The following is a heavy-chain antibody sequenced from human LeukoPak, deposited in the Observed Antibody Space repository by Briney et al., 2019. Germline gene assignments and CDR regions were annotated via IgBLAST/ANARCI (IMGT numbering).Heavy chain of an antibody. CDR3: AREGNSYDYGDYVISDDAFDI. Sequence: GGSLRLFSAASGFTFSSYAMHWVRQAPGKGLEWVAVISYDGSNKYYADSVKGRFTISRDNSKNTLYLQMNSLRAEDTTVYYCAREGNSYDYGDYVISDDAFDIWGQGTMVTVSS. D-gene: IGHD4-17*01. V-gene: IGHV3-30-3*01. CDR2: ISYDGSNK. J-gene: IGHJ3*02. CDR1: GFTFSSYA.